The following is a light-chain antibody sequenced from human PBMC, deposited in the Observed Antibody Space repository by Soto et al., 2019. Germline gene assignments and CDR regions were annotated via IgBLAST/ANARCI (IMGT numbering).Light chain of an antibody. J-gene: IGLJ1*01. V-gene: IGLV1-40*01. CDR1: SSNIGAEYD. Sequence: QSVLTQPPSVSGAPGQRVAISCTGSSSNIGAEYDVHWYQQLPGTAPKRLIYGDNNRPSGVPDRFSGSKSGTSASLAITGLQPEDEADYYCAAWDDSLSASYVFGTGTKVTVL. CDR3: AAWDDSLSASYV. CDR2: GDN.